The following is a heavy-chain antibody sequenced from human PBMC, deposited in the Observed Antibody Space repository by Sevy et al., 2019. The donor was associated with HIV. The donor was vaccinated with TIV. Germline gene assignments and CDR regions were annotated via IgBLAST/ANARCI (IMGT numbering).Heavy chain of an antibody. CDR2: IYKTGST. CDR1: GGSVSSGTYY. CDR3: ARVPRGQLWYSGSLGGYYYHMDV. Sequence: SETLSLSCSVSGGSVSSGTYYWSWIRQPPGKGLEWIGHIYKTGSTNYKLSLQSRVTISVDTSTNPFSLRWRSVTAADTAVFYCARVPRGQLWYSGSLGGYYYHMDVWGKGTTVTVSS. V-gene: IGHV4-61*01. J-gene: IGHJ6*03. D-gene: IGHD3-16*01.